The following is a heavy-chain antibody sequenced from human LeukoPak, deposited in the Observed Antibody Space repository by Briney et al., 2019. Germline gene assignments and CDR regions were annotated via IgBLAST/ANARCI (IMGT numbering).Heavy chain of an antibody. CDR3: ARDWTAVAEYYFDY. V-gene: IGHV3-23*01. D-gene: IGHD6-19*01. Sequence: QPGGSLRLSCAASGFTFSSYAMYWVRQAPGKGLEWVSGIFGSGGSTHYADSVKGRFTISRDNSKITLYLQMNSLRADDTAVYYCARDWTAVAEYYFDYWGQGTLVTVSS. CDR1: GFTFSSYA. J-gene: IGHJ4*02. CDR2: IFGSGGST.